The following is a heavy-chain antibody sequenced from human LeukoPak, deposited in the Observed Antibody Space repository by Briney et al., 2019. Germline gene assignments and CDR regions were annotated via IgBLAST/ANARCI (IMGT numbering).Heavy chain of an antibody. D-gene: IGHD6-19*01. J-gene: IGHJ4*02. CDR1: GYTFTSYG. CDR2: INAYNGNT. Sequence: ASVKVSCKASGYTFTSYGFSWVRQAPGQGLEWMGWINAYNGNTNYAQKLQGRVTMTTDTSTSTAYMELRSLRSDDTAVYYCARFGLYSSGWYEGPYFDYWGQGTLVTVSS. V-gene: IGHV1-18*01. CDR3: ARFGLYSSGWYEGPYFDY.